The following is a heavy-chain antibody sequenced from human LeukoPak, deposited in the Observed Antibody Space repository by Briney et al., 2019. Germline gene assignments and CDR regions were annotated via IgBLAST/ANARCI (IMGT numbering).Heavy chain of an antibody. CDR3: TAIRPDY. V-gene: IGHV3-74*01. CDR2: IKSDVSNT. Sequence: PGGSLRLSCAASGYSFSTDWMHWVRQAPGKGLVWVARIKSDVSNTDYAASVKGRFTISRGDANNILYLQMNSLRVEDTAVYYCTAIRPDYWGQGTVVTVSS. D-gene: IGHD2-21*02. J-gene: IGHJ4*02. CDR1: GYSFSTDW.